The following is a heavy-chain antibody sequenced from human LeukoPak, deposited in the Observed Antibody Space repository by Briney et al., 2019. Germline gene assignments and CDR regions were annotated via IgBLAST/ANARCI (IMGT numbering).Heavy chain of an antibody. Sequence: ASVKVSCKASGYTFTSYYMHWVRQAPGQGVEWMGRINPNSGGTNYAQKFQGRVTMTRDTSISTAYMELSRLRSDDTAVYYCARDWFGCGSPWGQGTLVTVSS. D-gene: IGHD2-21*01. J-gene: IGHJ5*02. V-gene: IGHV1-2*06. CDR1: GYTFTSYY. CDR2: INPNSGGT. CDR3: ARDWFGCGSP.